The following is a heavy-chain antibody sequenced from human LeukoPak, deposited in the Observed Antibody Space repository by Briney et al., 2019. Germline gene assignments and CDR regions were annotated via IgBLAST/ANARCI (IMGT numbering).Heavy chain of an antibody. D-gene: IGHD3-9*01. CDR2: IYTSGST. CDR1: GGSISSGSYY. Sequence: SETLSLTCTVSGGSISSGSYYWSWIRQPAGKGLEWIGRIYTSGSTNYNPSLKSRVTISVDTSKNQFSLKLSSVTAADTAVYYCARLNILTGYYYWFDPWGQGTLVTVSS. J-gene: IGHJ5*02. V-gene: IGHV4-61*02. CDR3: ARLNILTGYYYWFDP.